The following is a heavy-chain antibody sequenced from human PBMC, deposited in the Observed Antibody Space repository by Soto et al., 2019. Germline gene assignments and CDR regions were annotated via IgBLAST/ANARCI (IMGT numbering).Heavy chain of an antibody. CDR2: ISAYNGNT. CDR1: GYTFTTYG. V-gene: IGHV1-18*01. Sequence: ASVKVSCKASGYTFTTYGISWVRQAPGQGLEWMGWISAYNGNTNSAQKFQARDTMTTETSTSTAYMELRSVRSDDTAVYYCARGLRYFDLDAFDIWGQGTMVTVSS. J-gene: IGHJ3*02. CDR3: ARGLRYFDLDAFDI. D-gene: IGHD3-9*01.